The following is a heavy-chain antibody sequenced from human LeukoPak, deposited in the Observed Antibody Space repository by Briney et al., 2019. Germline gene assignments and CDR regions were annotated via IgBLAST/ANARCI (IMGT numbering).Heavy chain of an antibody. CDR3: AKDFGAGDYYYFDY. Sequence: GRSLRLSCAASGFSFTNYSMHWVRQAPGKGLEWVAVISYDGSSKYYADSVKGRFTISRDNSKNTLYLQMNSLRAEDTAVYYCAKDFGAGDYYYFDYWGQGTLDTVSS. CDR2: ISYDGSSK. D-gene: IGHD2/OR15-2a*01. CDR1: GFSFTNYS. V-gene: IGHV3-30*18. J-gene: IGHJ4*02.